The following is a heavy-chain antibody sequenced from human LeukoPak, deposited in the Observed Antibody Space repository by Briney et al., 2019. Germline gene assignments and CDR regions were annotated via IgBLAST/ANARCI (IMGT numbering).Heavy chain of an antibody. CDR1: EFIVSTNY. V-gene: IGHV3-53*01. D-gene: IGHD3-10*01. CDR2: IYSGGST. Sequence: GGSLRLSCAASEFIVSTNYMSWVRQPPGKGLEWVSVIYSGGSTYYADSVKGRFTISRDNSKNTLYLQMNSLRAEDTAVYYCAKGTPYYYGSGSYPSPFDYWGQGTLVTVSS. J-gene: IGHJ4*02. CDR3: AKGTPYYYGSGSYPSPFDY.